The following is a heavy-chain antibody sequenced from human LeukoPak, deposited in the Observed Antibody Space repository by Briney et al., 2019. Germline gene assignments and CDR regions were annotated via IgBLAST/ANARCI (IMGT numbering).Heavy chain of an antibody. V-gene: IGHV3-9*01. Sequence: GGSLRLSCAASGFSFDDYAMHWVRQTPGEGLEWVSGISWNSDSIAYADSVKGRFTISRDNAKNSLYLQVESLRAEDTAVFYCAKDMLRFRGTISDVFDMWGQGTMVIVSS. J-gene: IGHJ3*02. CDR2: ISWNSDSI. CDR3: AKDMLRFRGTISDVFDM. D-gene: IGHD3-16*01. CDR1: GFSFDDYA.